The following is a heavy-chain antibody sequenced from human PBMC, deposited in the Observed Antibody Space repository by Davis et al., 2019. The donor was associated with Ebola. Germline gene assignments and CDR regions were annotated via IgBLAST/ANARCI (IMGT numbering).Heavy chain of an antibody. CDR2: ISYDGSNK. CDR3: AKDRSWELPGFFDY. J-gene: IGHJ4*02. D-gene: IGHD1-26*01. Sequence: PGGSLRLSCAASGFTFSSYGMHWVRQAPGKGLEWVAVISYDGSNKYYADSVKGRFTISRDNSKNTLYLQMNSLRAEDTAVYYCAKDRSWELPGFFDYWGQGTLVTVSS. CDR1: GFTFSSYG. V-gene: IGHV3-33*05.